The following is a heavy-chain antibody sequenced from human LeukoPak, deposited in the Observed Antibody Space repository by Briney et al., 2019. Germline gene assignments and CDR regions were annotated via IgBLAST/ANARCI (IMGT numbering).Heavy chain of an antibody. CDR3: AKEGDNTGYRYFDD. D-gene: IGHD3-22*01. J-gene: IGHJ4*02. Sequence: GSLSLSFAASGFKLIGYSMNWVRQAPGKGLEWVSYINSSSGTIIYADSVKGRLTISRDNAENSLYLQMNSLRAEDTAVYYCAKEGDNTGYRYFDDWGQGTLVTVSS. CDR2: INSSSGTI. CDR1: GFKLIGYS. V-gene: IGHV3-48*04.